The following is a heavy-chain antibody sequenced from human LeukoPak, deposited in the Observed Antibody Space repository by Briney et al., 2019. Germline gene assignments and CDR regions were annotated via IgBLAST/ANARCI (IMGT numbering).Heavy chain of an antibody. D-gene: IGHD5-12*01. CDR2: MYGDMRDI. V-gene: IGHV3-74*01. CDR3: ARDLGLRGST. J-gene: IGHJ5*02. Sequence: GGSLRLSCEASGFTFSNSWMHWVRQVPGKGLVWVSRMYGDMRDISYADSVKGRFTISRDNAKNTVYLQMNRLRGEDTAVYYCARDLGLRGSTWGQGTLVTVSS. CDR1: GFTFSNSW.